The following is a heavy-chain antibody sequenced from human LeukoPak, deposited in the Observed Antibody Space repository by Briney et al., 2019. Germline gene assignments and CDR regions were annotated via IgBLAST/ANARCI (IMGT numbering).Heavy chain of an antibody. D-gene: IGHD3-16*01. CDR2: IQPDGSEG. CDR1: GFTFSSTW. CDR3: ASQSYARFDP. J-gene: IGHJ5*02. Sequence: GGSLRLSYAASGFTFSSTWMSWVRQAPGKGLEWVGNIQPDGSEGYPVDSVKGRFTISRDNAGNSLFLQMNSLRVEDTAVYYCASQSYARFDPWGQGTLVTVSS. V-gene: IGHV3-7*01.